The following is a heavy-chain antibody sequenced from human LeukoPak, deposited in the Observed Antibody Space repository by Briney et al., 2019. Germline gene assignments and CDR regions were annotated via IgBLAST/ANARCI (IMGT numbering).Heavy chain of an antibody. CDR3: ARVRAGLSAGYYYYMDV. D-gene: IGHD3-10*01. CDR1: GFAFNTYS. J-gene: IGHJ6*03. V-gene: IGHV3-48*01. CDR2: ITSTSSTI. Sequence: GGSLRLSCAASGFAFNTYSMNWVRQAPGEGLEWVSYITSTSSTIHHADSVKGRFTISRDNVKNSLSLQMNSLRAEDTAVYYCARVRAGLSAGYYYYMDVWGKGTTFTVSS.